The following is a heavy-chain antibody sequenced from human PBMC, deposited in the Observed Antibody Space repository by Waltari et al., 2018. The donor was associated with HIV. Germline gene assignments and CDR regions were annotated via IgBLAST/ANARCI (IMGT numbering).Heavy chain of an antibody. CDR2: INPNSGGT. CDR1: GYPFTGSY. V-gene: IGHV1-2*02. J-gene: IGHJ4*02. CDR3: ATALYSSSSAGSIDY. Sequence: QVQLVQSGAEVKKPGASVTISCTASGYPFTGSYMHWVRQAPGQGLEWIGWINPNSGGTNYAQKFQGRVTMTRDTSISTAYMELSRLRSDDTAVYYCATALYSSSSAGSIDYWGQGTLVTVSS. D-gene: IGHD6-6*01.